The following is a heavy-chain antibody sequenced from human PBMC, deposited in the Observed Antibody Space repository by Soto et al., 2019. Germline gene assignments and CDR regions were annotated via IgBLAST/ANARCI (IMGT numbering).Heavy chain of an antibody. D-gene: IGHD3-3*01. Sequence: PSETLSLTCTVSGGSISSYYWGWIRQPPGKGLEWIGYIFYSGSTNYNPSLQSRVTISVDTSKNQFSLKVTSVTAADTAVYFCASTDFPASYMDVWGKGTTVTVSS. J-gene: IGHJ6*03. CDR3: ASTDFPASYMDV. CDR1: GGSISSYY. CDR2: IFYSGST. V-gene: IGHV4-59*01.